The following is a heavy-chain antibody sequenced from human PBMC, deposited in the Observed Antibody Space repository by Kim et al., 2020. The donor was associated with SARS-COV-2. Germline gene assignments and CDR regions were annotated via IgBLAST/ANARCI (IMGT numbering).Heavy chain of an antibody. CDR3: ARVSYSSVMWDYYYYYMDV. CDR2: ISSRSGSTK. D-gene: IGHD3-22*01. J-gene: IGHJ6*03. Sequence: GGSLRLSCAASGFTFSDYYMSWIRQAPGKGLERVSYISSRSGSTKYYADSVKGRFTISRDNAKNSLYLQMNSLRAEDTAVYYCARVSYSSVMWDYYYYYMDVWGKGTTVTVSS. CDR1: GFTFSDYY. V-gene: IGHV3-11*01.